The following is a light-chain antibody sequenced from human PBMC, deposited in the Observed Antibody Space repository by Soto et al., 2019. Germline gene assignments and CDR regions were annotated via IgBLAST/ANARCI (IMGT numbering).Light chain of an antibody. Sequence: QSALAQAASVSGSRGQSIAISWTGTSREVGAYNYVSWDKQHPGKAPKLIVHEFSDRPSGLSDRFSGSKSGHPASLTLSCLLVYDDADYSSSSYSGPYPLVFPTGPKLTV. CDR2: EFS. CDR1: SREVGAYNY. V-gene: IGLV2-14*01. CDR3: SSYSGPYPLV. J-gene: IGLJ1*01.